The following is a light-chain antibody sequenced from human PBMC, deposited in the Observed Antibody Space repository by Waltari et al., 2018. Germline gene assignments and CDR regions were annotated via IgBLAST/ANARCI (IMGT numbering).Light chain of an antibody. V-gene: IGLV2-14*03. CDR1: SSDLGNYNF. Sequence: QSALTQPASVSGSPGQSITISCTGTSSDLGNYNFVPWYQQHPGQAPKLIIYDVSNRPSGVSNRFSGSWSGNTASLTISGLQAEDEADYYCNSYTTGSTLTVIFGGGTKLTVL. J-gene: IGLJ2*01. CDR3: NSYTTGSTLTVI. CDR2: DVS.